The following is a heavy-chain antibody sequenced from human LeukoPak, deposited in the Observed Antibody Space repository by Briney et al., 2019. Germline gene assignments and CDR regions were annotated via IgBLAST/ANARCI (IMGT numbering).Heavy chain of an antibody. CDR2: LNSNGGAT. V-gene: IGHV3-64*02. CDR1: GFTFNIHA. D-gene: IGHD6-19*01. J-gene: IGHJ4*02. Sequence: GGSLRLSCAASGFTFNIHAMHWVRQAPGKGLECVSGLNSNGGATYYSDSVQARFVISRDNSKNTLYLQMDRLRTEDTAVYYCAGSPTTGWYYFEDWGQGTLVTVSS. CDR3: AGSPTTGWYYFED.